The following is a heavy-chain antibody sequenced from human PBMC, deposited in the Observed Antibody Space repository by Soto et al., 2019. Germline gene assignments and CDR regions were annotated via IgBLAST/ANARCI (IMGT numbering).Heavy chain of an antibody. CDR3: ARDSARLAKGFDS. CDR2: IYYSGGT. Sequence: SETLSLTCTVSGGPISSGGYYWGWIRQHPRKGLGWIGYIYYSGGTYYNPSLKSRVTISVDTSKNQFSLKLSSVTPADTAVYYCARDSARLAKGFDSWGQGTLVTVSS. CDR1: GGPISSGGYY. D-gene: IGHD5-12*01. V-gene: IGHV4-31*03. J-gene: IGHJ5*01.